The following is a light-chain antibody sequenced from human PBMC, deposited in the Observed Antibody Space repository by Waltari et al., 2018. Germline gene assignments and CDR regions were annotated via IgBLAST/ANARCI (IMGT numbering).Light chain of an antibody. J-gene: IGKJ3*01. CDR3: QQSYSTPFT. CDR1: QSISTY. Sequence: DIQMTQSPSSLSASVGDRVTITCRASQSISTYLNWYLQKPGKAPKLLIYGASSLQSGAPSRFSGSGSGTDFTLTISSLQPEDFATYDCQQSYSTPFTFGPGTKVDIK. CDR2: GAS. V-gene: IGKV1-39*01.